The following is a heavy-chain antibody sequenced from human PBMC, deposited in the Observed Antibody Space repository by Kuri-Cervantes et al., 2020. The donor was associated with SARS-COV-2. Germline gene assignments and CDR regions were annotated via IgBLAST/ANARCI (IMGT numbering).Heavy chain of an antibody. J-gene: IGHJ6*03. CDR2: INPKTGER. V-gene: IGHV1-2*02. CDR1: GYTFTGYY. D-gene: IGHD3-16*01. Sequence: ASVKVSCKSSGYTFTGYYIHWVRQAPGQGLEWLGWINPKTGERNYVKKFQGRVTMTRDTSINTAYMELTSLRSDDTAVYYCATSPKPIWGRTYHYYMDVWSKGTAVTVSS. CDR3: ATSPKPIWGRTYHYYMDV.